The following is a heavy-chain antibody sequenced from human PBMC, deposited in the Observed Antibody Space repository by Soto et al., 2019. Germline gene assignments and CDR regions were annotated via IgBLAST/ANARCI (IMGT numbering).Heavy chain of an antibody. J-gene: IGHJ5*02. CDR3: AKGAYLVGATTSES. V-gene: IGHV3-23*01. CDR2: ISGSAGST. D-gene: IGHD1-26*01. Sequence: GGSLRLSCAASGFTFRSYAMTWVRQDPGKGLEWVSAISGSAGSTYYADSVKGRFTISRDNSKNTLYLQMNSLRAEDTAVYYCAKGAYLVGATTSESWGKGTLVSASS. CDR1: GFTFRSYA.